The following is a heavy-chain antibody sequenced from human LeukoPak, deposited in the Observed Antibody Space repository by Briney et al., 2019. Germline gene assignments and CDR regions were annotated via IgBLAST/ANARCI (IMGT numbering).Heavy chain of an antibody. CDR2: INQDGSEK. CDR3: TTFYSRLTDY. V-gene: IGHV3-7*05. CDR1: GFTFNSYW. D-gene: IGHD2/OR15-2a*01. J-gene: IGHJ4*02. Sequence: GGSLRLSCAASGFTFNSYWISWVRQASGKGLEWLANINQDGSEKYYVDSVKGRFTISRDNAKNSLYLQMNSLRAEDTAVYYCTTFYSRLTDYWGQGTLVTVSS.